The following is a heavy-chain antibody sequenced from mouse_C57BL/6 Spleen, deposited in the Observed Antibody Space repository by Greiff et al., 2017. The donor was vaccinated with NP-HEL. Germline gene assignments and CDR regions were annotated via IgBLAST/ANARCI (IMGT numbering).Heavy chain of an antibody. V-gene: IGHV1-50*01. CDR3: ARRQSY. J-gene: IGHJ2*01. CDR2: IDPSDSYT. Sequence: VQLQQPGAELVKPGASVKLSCKASGYTFTSYWMQWVKQRPGQGLEWIGEIDPSDSYTNYNQKFKGKATLTVDTSSSTAYMQLSSLTSEDSAVYYCARRQSYWGQGTTLTVSS. CDR1: GYTFTSYW.